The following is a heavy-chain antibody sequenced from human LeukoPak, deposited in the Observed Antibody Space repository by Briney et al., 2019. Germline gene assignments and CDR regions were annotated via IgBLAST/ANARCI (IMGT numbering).Heavy chain of an antibody. Sequence: GGSLRLSCAASGFTFSSYAVSWVRQAPEKGLEWVSVTSGTGDKTYYAESAKGRFTIFRDNSKNTLYLQMNSLRAEDTAIYYCAKVGYNNILTGDYNDYFDYWGQGTLVTVSS. CDR1: GFTFSSYA. CDR3: AKVGYNNILTGDYNDYFDY. D-gene: IGHD3-9*01. V-gene: IGHV3-23*01. CDR2: TSGTGDKT. J-gene: IGHJ4*02.